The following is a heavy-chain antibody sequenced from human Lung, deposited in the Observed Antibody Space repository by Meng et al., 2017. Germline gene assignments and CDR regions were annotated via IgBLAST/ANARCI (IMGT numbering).Heavy chain of an antibody. Sequence: QGQVQDAVPGLVKPSGTPSLTLGVAGGFISSSYCGCWGRQPPRKGLEWIGGIYHSGGTKYNPSLKSRVTISVDKSKNQFSLKLSSVTAADTAVYYCSRGLGGAVVPRTMFDYWGQGTLVTVSS. D-gene: IGHD2-2*01. CDR3: SRGLGGAVVPRTMFDY. CDR2: IYHSGGT. J-gene: IGHJ4*02. CDR1: GGFISSSYC. V-gene: IGHV4-4*02.